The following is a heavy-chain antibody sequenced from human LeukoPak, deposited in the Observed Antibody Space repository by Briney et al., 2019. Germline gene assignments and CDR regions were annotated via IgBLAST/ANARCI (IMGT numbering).Heavy chain of an antibody. CDR1: GYTFTSYG. Sequence: ASVKVSCKASGYTFTSYGISWVRQAPGQGLEWMGWISAYNGNTNYAQKLQGRVTMTTDTSTSTAYMELRSLRSEDTAVYYCARGLGRTVMITRGGVRFDYWGQGTLVTVSS. J-gene: IGHJ4*02. CDR3: ARGLGRTVMITRGGVRFDY. D-gene: IGHD3-16*01. CDR2: ISAYNGNT. V-gene: IGHV1-18*01.